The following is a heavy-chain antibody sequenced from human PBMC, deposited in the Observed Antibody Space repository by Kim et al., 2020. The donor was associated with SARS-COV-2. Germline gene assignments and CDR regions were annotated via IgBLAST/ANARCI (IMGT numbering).Heavy chain of an antibody. V-gene: IGHV3-11*04. J-gene: IGHJ5*02. CDR1: GFTFSDYY. CDR3: ARRIHSGYDYCGGDCPNWFDP. Sequence: GGSLRLSCAASGFTFSDYYMSWIRQAPGKGLEWVSYISSSGSTIYYADSVKGRFTISRDNAKNSLYLQMNSLRAEDTAVYYCARRIHSGYDYCGGDCPNWFDPWGEGPLVPVPS. D-gene: IGHD5-12*01. CDR2: ISSSGSTI.